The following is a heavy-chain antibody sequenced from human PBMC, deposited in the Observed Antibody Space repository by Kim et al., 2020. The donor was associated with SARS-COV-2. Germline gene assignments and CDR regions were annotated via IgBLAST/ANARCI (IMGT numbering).Heavy chain of an antibody. J-gene: IGHJ3*02. V-gene: IGHV4-4*07. Sequence: SETLSLTCTVSGGSISSYYWSWIRQPAGKGLEWIGRIYTSGSTNYNPSLKSRVTMSVDTSKNQFSLKLSSVTAADTAVYYCARVNSYYDSSGYYPPDAFDIWGQGTMVTVSS. CDR3: ARVNSYYDSSGYYPPDAFDI. D-gene: IGHD3-22*01. CDR2: IYTSGST. CDR1: GGSISSYY.